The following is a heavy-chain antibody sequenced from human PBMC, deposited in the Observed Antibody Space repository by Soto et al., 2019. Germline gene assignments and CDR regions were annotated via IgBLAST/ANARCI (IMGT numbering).Heavy chain of an antibody. CDR3: ARHARYNDY. J-gene: IGHJ4*02. CDR2: ITYTGST. CDR1: GASINSAY. V-gene: IGHV4-59*08. D-gene: IGHD1-20*01. Sequence: QVQLQESGPGLAKPSETLSLSCTVSGASINSAYWSWIRQPPGKGLEWIGYITYTGSTSYNPSLKSRVTMALDASKNQFFLKLTSVTAADTAVYYCARHARYNDYWGQGTLATVSS.